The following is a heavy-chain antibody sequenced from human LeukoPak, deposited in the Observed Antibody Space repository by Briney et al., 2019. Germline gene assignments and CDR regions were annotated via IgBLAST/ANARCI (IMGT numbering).Heavy chain of an antibody. D-gene: IGHD6-6*01. J-gene: IGHJ4*02. CDR1: GFTFSSDW. Sequence: PGGSLRLSCAASGFTFSSDWMSWVRQAPGKGLEWVANVKQDETEKNYVDSVKGRFTISRDNAKNSLYLQMNSLRAEDTAVYYCAREGVRAARDYWGQGTLVTVSS. CDR2: VKQDETEK. V-gene: IGHV3-7*01. CDR3: AREGVRAARDY.